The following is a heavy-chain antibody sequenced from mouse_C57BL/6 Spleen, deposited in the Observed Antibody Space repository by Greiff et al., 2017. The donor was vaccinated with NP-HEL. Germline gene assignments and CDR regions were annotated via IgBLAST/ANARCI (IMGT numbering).Heavy chain of an antibody. Sequence: QVQLKQPGAELVRPGSSVKLSCKASGYTFTSYWMHWVKQRPIQGLEWIGNIDPSDSETHYNQKFKDKATLTVDKSSSTAYMQLSSLTSEDSAVYYCARYGYYGSSSYYFDYWGQGTTLTVSS. J-gene: IGHJ2*01. V-gene: IGHV1-52*01. CDR3: ARYGYYGSSSYYFDY. D-gene: IGHD1-1*01. CDR2: IDPSDSET. CDR1: GYTFTSYW.